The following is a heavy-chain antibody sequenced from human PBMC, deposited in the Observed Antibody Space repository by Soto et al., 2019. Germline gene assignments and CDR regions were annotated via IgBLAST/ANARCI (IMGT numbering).Heavy chain of an antibody. J-gene: IGHJ4*02. V-gene: IGHV1-46*01. CDR3: AVNYYDSSGKYPSGGIDY. D-gene: IGHD3-22*01. Sequence: ASVKVSCKASGYTFTSYYIHWVRQAPGQGLEWMGIINPSGGSTSYAQKFQGRVTMTRDTSTSTVYMELSSLRSEDTAVYYCAVNYYDSSGKYPSGGIDYWGQGDLVTVSS. CDR2: INPSGGST. CDR1: GYTFTSYY.